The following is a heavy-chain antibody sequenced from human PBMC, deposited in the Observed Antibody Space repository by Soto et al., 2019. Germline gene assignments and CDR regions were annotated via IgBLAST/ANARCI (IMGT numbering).Heavy chain of an antibody. CDR2: IYYTGST. D-gene: IGHD3-22*01. J-gene: IGHJ3*02. Sequence: SETLSLTCTVSGGSISSSSYYWGWIRQPPGKGLEWIGSIYYTGSTYYSPSLKGRVTISVDGSKNQFSLKLSSVTAADTAVYHFVRVYYYDSSGYFRPADAFDIWGQGTRVTVSS. CDR3: VRVYYYDSSGYFRPADAFDI. V-gene: IGHV4-39*02. CDR1: GGSISSSSYY.